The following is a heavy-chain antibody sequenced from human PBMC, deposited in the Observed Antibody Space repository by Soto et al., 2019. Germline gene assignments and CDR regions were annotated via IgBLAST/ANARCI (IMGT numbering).Heavy chain of an antibody. CDR2: IIPILGIA. CDR1: GGTFSSYT. J-gene: IGHJ3*02. D-gene: IGHD4-17*01. Sequence: QVQLVQSGAEVKKPGSSVKVSCKASGGTFSSYTISWVRQAPGQGLEWMGRIIPILGIANYAQKFQGRVTITADKSTSTAYMELSSLRSEDTAVYYCARSYDYCDLDAFDIWGQGTMVTVSS. CDR3: ARSYDYCDLDAFDI. V-gene: IGHV1-69*02.